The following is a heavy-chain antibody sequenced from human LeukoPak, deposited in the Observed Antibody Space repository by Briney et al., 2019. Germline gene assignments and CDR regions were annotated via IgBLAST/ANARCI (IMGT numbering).Heavy chain of an antibody. CDR1: GFRFDDYG. CDR3: TARYFDWPDAFDI. J-gene: IGHJ3*02. CDR2: IKSKTDGGTT. Sequence: PGGSLRLSCAASGFRFDDYGMSWVRQAPGKGLEWVGRIKSKTDGGTTDYAAPVKGRFTISRDDSKNTLYLQMNSLKTEDTAVYYCTARYFDWPDAFDIWGQGTMVTVSS. D-gene: IGHD3-9*01. V-gene: IGHV3-15*01.